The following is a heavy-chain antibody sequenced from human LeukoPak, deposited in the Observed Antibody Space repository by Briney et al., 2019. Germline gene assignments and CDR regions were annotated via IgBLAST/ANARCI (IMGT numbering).Heavy chain of an antibody. Sequence: PGGSLRLSCAASGFTFSSYAMSWVRQAPGKGLEWVSAISGSGGSRYYADSVKGRFTISRDNSKNTLYLQMNSLRAEDTAVYYCAKARLVVVTAIFDYWGQGTLVTVSS. CDR1: GFTFSSYA. D-gene: IGHD2-21*02. CDR2: ISGSGGSR. J-gene: IGHJ4*02. CDR3: AKARLVVVTAIFDY. V-gene: IGHV3-23*01.